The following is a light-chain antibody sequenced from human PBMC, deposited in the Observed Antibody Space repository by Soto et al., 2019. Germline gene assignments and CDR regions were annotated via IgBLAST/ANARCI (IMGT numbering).Light chain of an antibody. J-gene: IGKJ1*01. CDR1: QDIGNS. Sequence: DIQMTQAPSSLSAYVGDRVTITLQSSQDIGNSLNWYQHKPGKAPKLVIYDAYNLETGVPSTLSGSGSGTEFTLTIRSLQPDDFATYYCQQYNSYSWTFGQGTKVDI. CDR2: DAY. V-gene: IGKV1-33*01. CDR3: QQYNSYSWT.